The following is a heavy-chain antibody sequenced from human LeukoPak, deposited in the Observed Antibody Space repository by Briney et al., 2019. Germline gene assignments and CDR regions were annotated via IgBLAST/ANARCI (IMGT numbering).Heavy chain of an antibody. CDR2: IYYSGST. CDR1: GVSVSNNY. CDR3: ASHKGF. Sequence: PSETLSLTCTVSGVSVSNNYWSWFRQPPGKGLEWIGYIYYSGSTNYNPSLKSRVTISVGTSKSQFSLELSSVTAADTAVYYCASHKGFWGQGTLVTVSS. V-gene: IGHV4-59*02. J-gene: IGHJ4*02.